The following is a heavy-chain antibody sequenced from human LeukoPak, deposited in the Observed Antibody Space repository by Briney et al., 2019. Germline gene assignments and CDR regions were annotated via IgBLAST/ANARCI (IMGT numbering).Heavy chain of an antibody. Sequence: PSETLSLTCAVYGGSFSGYYWSWIRQPPGKGLEWIGEINHSGSTNYNPSLKSRVTISVDTSKNQFSLKLSSVTAADTAVYYCARDNPNWNYDYYYYYMDVWGKGTTVTVSS. CDR3: ARDNPNWNYDYYYYYMDV. CDR1: GGSFSGYY. J-gene: IGHJ6*03. V-gene: IGHV4-34*01. D-gene: IGHD1-7*01. CDR2: INHSGST.